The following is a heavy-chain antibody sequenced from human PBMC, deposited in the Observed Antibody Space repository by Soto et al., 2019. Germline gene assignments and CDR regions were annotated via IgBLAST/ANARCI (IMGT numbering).Heavy chain of an antibody. CDR3: ARGMVRGVINYYYYYYWMEV. D-gene: IGHD3-10*01. J-gene: IGHJ6*02. CDR1: RGSISSYY. Sequence: PSETLSLTCTVSRGSISSYYWSWIRQPPGKGLEWIGYIYYSGSTNYNPSLKSRVTISVDTSKNQSSLKLSSVTAADTAVYYCARGMVRGVINYYYYYYWMEVWGQVTTVTVSS. V-gene: IGHV4-59*01. CDR2: IYYSGST.